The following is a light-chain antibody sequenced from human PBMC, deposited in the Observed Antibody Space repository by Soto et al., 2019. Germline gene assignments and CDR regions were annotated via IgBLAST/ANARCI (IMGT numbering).Light chain of an antibody. J-gene: IGLJ1*01. CDR1: SSDVGAYNY. CDR3: CSYTTSSTYV. Sequence: QSALTQPPSASGSPGQTVAISCTGTSSDVGAYNYVSWYQQHPGKAPKLMIYDVAVRPSGVPNRFSGSKSGNTASLTVSGLQPEDEADYYCCSYTTSSTYVFGTGTKLTVL. CDR2: DVA. V-gene: IGLV2-8*01.